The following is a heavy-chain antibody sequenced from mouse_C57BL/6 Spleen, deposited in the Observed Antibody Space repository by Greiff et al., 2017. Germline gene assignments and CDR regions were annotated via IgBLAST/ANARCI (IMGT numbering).Heavy chain of an antibody. Sequence: EVMLVESGGGLVKPGGSLKLSCAASGFTFSSYAMSWVRQPPEKRLEWVATISDGGSYTYYPDNVKGRFTISRDNAKNNLYLQMSHLKSEDTAMYYCARDQDYGSSYWYFDVWGTGTTVTVSS. CDR3: ARDQDYGSSYWYFDV. CDR1: GFTFSSYA. D-gene: IGHD1-1*01. V-gene: IGHV5-4*01. CDR2: ISDGGSYT. J-gene: IGHJ1*03.